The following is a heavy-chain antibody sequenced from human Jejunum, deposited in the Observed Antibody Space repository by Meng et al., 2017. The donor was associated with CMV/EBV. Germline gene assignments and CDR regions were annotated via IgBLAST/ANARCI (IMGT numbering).Heavy chain of an antibody. D-gene: IGHD6-19*01. Sequence: HLQEAVPGLVRPSPTPSLSFKASCASIISGDFCWSWSRQPPGKGLEYIGYIDNRGSTYYNPSLKSRVTMTMDTSKNQFSLKLTSVTAADTAVYYCDRGYSSGWNYFHYWGQGTLVTVSS. CDR2: IDNRGST. CDR1: CASIISGDFC. J-gene: IGHJ4*02. CDR3: DRGYSSGWNYFHY. V-gene: IGHV4-30-4*01.